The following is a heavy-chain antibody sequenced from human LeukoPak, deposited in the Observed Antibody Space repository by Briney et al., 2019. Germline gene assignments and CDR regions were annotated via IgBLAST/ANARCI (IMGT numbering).Heavy chain of an antibody. D-gene: IGHD3-9*01. CDR3: AKDQLASYYDILTGYYPFGY. CDR2: ISYDGSNK. V-gene: IGHV3-30*07. J-gene: IGHJ4*02. CDR1: GFTFSSYA. Sequence: QPGGSLRLSCAASGFTFSSYAMHWVRQAPGKGLEWVAVISYDGSNKYYADSVKGRFTISRDNSKNTLYLQMNSLRAEDTAVYYCAKDQLASYYDILTGYYPFGYWGQGTLVTVSS.